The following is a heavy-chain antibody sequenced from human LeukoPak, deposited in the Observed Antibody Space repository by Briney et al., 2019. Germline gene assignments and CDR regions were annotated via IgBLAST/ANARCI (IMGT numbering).Heavy chain of an antibody. J-gene: IGHJ4*02. D-gene: IGHD3-22*01. CDR2: IWYDGSNK. Sequence: GGSLRLSCAASGFTFSSYGMHWVRQAPGKGLEWVAVIWYDGSNKYYADSVKGRFTISRDNSKNTLYLQMNSLRAEDTAVYYCVRDRGNTMIVMYYFDYWGQGTLVTVSS. CDR3: VRDRGNTMIVMYYFDY. CDR1: GFTFSSYG. V-gene: IGHV3-33*01.